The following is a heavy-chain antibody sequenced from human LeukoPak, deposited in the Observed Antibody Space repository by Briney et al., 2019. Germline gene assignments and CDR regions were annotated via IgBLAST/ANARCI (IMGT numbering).Heavy chain of an antibody. V-gene: IGHV4-39*07. CDR3: ARDFTKTASPDAFDF. D-gene: IGHD1-1*01. CDR1: GGSISSSSYY. Sequence: PSDILSLTCTVSGGSISSSSYYWGWIRQPPGKGLESIGTIYYSGSTSYNPSLQSRVSISLDSSQNQFSLNLHSVTAADTAVYYCARDFTKTASPDAFDFWGQGTLVIVSS. CDR2: IYYSGST. J-gene: IGHJ3*01.